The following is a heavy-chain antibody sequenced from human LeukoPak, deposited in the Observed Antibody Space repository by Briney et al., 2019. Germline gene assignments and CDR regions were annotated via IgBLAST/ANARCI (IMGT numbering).Heavy chain of an antibody. CDR3: ARDAPAYYYDSSGPFDY. J-gene: IGHJ4*02. V-gene: IGHV3-21*01. CDR1: GFTFSSYS. Sequence: PGGSLRLSCAASGFTFSSYSMNWVRQAPGKGPEWVSSISSSSSYIYYADSVKGRFTISRDNAKNSLYLQMNSLRAEDTAVYYCARDAPAYYYDSSGPFDYWGQGTLVTVSS. D-gene: IGHD3-22*01. CDR2: ISSSSSYI.